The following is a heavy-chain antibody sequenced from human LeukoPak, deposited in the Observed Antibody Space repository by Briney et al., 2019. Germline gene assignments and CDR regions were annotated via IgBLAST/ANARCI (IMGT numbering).Heavy chain of an antibody. CDR2: INHSGST. Sequence: SETLSLTCAVYGGSFSAYYRSWIRQPPGKGLEWIGEINHSGSTNYNPSLKSRVAISVDTSRNQFSLRLSSVTAADTAVYYCARGQRITMTDWGQGTLVTVSS. D-gene: IGHD3-22*01. CDR3: ARGQRITMTD. J-gene: IGHJ4*02. CDR1: GGSFSAYY. V-gene: IGHV4-34*01.